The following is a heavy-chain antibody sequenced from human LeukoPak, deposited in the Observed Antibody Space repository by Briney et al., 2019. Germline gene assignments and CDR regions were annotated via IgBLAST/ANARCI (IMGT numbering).Heavy chain of an antibody. V-gene: IGHV1-18*01. D-gene: IGHD1-26*01. CDR1: GYTFTSYG. Sequence: ASVKVSCKASGYTFTSYGISWVRQAPGQGLEWMGWISAYNGNTNYGQRLQGRVTMTTDTSTSTAYMELRSLRSDDTAVYYCARDQSGEWELLSGWWFDPWGQGTLVTVSS. J-gene: IGHJ5*02. CDR2: ISAYNGNT. CDR3: ARDQSGEWELLSGWWFDP.